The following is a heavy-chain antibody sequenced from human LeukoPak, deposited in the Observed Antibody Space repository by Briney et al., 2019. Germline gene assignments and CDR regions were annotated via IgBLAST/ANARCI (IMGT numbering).Heavy chain of an antibody. Sequence: GGSLRLSCAVSGFTFSSYATSWVRQAPGKGLEWVSVIYSGGSTYYADSVKGRFTISRDNSKNTLYLQMNSLRAEDTAVYYCAKEGSGSYYVNWFDPWGQGTLVTVSS. CDR1: GFTFSSYA. CDR3: AKEGSGSYYVNWFDP. CDR2: IYSGGST. J-gene: IGHJ5*02. V-gene: IGHV3-66*01. D-gene: IGHD1-26*01.